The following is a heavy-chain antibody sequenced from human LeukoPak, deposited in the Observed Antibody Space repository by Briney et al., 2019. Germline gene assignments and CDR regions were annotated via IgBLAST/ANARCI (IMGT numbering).Heavy chain of an antibody. D-gene: IGHD3-22*01. CDR3: ARDTYYYDSSGLFDY. CDR2: IWYDGSNK. CDR1: GFTFSSYG. V-gene: IGHV3-33*01. J-gene: IGHJ4*02. Sequence: GGSLRLSCAASGFTFSSYGMHWVRQAPGKGLEWVAVIWYDGSNKYYADSVKGRFTISRDNSKSTLYLQMNSLRAEDTAVYYCARDTYYYDSSGLFDYWGQGTLVTVSS.